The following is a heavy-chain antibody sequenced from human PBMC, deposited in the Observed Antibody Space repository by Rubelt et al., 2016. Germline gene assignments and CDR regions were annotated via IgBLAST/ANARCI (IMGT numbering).Heavy chain of an antibody. V-gene: IGHV1-69*01. J-gene: IGHJ4*02. CDR3: ARRQQLGPFDY. D-gene: IGHD6-13*01. CDR2: IIPIFGTA. Sequence: QVQLVQSGAEVKKPGSSVKVSCKASGGTFGSYAISWVRQAPGQGLEWMGGIIPIFGTATYAQKFQGRVTIIADESTSTSYMELSSLRSEDTAVYYCARRQQLGPFDYWGQGTLVTVSS. CDR1: GGTFGSYA.